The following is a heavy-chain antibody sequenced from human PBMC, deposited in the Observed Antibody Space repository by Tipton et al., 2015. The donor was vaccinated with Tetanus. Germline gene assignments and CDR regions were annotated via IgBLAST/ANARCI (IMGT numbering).Heavy chain of an antibody. CDR1: RGPISSYY. CDR3: ARGVTDGYNRRFDY. J-gene: IGHJ4*02. V-gene: IGHV4-4*07. D-gene: IGHD5-24*01. Sequence: SLTCTVSRGPISSYYWSWIRQPAGKGLEWIGHISNGNPDYTPSLKSRVTLSVDTSKNEFSLKLRSVTAADTAVYYCARGVTDGYNRRFDYWGQGTLVAVSP. CDR2: ISNGNP.